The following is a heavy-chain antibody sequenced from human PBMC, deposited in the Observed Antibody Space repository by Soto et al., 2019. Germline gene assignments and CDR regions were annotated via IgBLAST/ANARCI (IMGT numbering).Heavy chain of an antibody. J-gene: IGHJ4*02. CDR1: GFTFSSYA. CDR2: IIPIFGTA. V-gene: IGHV1-69*01. D-gene: IGHD2-15*01. CDR3: ARCLSSLGLRYFDY. Sequence: VQLLESGGGLVQPGGSLRLSCAASGFTFSSYAISWVRQAPGQGLEWMGGIIPIFGTANYAQKFQGRVTITADESTSTAYMELSSLRSEDTAVYYCARCLSSLGLRYFDYWGQGTLVTVSS.